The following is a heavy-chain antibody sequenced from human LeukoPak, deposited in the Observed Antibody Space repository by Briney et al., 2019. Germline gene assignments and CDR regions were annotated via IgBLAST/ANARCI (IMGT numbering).Heavy chain of an antibody. Sequence: QSGGSLRLSCAASGFTFSSYWMSWVRQAPGKGLEWVANIKQDGSEKYYVDSVKGRFTISRDNAKNSLYLQMNSLRAEDTAVYYCASPLMVVGRPYAFDIWGQGTMVTVSS. CDR1: GFTFSSYW. CDR2: IKQDGSEK. CDR3: ASPLMVVGRPYAFDI. V-gene: IGHV3-7*01. D-gene: IGHD2-15*01. J-gene: IGHJ3*02.